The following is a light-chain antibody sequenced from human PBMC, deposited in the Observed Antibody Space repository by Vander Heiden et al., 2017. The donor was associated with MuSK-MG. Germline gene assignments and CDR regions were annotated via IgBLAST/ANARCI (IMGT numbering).Light chain of an antibody. CDR1: SSDVGSYNL. CDR2: EVS. V-gene: IGLV2-23*02. Sequence: QSALTQPASVSGSPGQSITISCTGTSSDVGSYNLVSWYQQHPGKAPKRMIYEVSKRPSGVSNRFSGSKSGNTDSLTISGLQAEDEADYSCCSYAGRVGCGGGPQLTV. J-gene: IGLJ2*01. CDR3: CSYAGRVG.